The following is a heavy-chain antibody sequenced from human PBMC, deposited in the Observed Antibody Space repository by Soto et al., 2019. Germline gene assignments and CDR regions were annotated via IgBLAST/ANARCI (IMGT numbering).Heavy chain of an antibody. CDR2: ISGSGGST. CDR3: AKALRFLEWFIFDY. V-gene: IGHV3-23*01. J-gene: IGHJ4*02. Sequence: PGGSLRLSCAASGFTFSSYAMSWVRQAPGKGLEWVSAISGSGGSTYYADSVKGRFTISRDNSKSTLYLQMNSLRAEDTAVYYCAKALRFLEWFIFDYWGQGTLVTVSS. CDR1: GFTFSSYA. D-gene: IGHD3-3*01.